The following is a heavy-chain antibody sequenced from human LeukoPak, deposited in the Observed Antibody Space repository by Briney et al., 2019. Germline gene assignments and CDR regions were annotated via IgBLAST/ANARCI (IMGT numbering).Heavy chain of an antibody. Sequence: GGSLRLSCAASGFTFSSYEMNWVRQPPGKGLEWVSYISSSGSTIYYADSVKGRFTISRDNAKNSLYLQMNSLRAEDTAVYYCARGPITMVRGAPPNWFDPWGQGTLVTVSS. CDR1: GFTFSSYE. J-gene: IGHJ5*02. V-gene: IGHV3-48*03. D-gene: IGHD3-10*01. CDR3: ARGPITMVRGAPPNWFDP. CDR2: ISSSGSTI.